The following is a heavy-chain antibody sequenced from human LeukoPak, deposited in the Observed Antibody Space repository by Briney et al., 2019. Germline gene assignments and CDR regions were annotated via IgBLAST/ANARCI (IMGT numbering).Heavy chain of an antibody. CDR3: AKDGFYYDSSGYYSYYYYYMDV. CDR2: MNPNSGNT. Sequence: EASVKVSCKASGYTFTSYDINWVRQATGQGLEWMGWMNPNSGNTNYAQKLQGRVTMTTDTSTSTAYMELRSLRAEDTAVYYCAKDGFYYDSSGYYSYYYYYMDVWGKGTTVTVSS. V-gene: IGHV1-8*01. D-gene: IGHD3-22*01. CDR1: GYTFTSYD. J-gene: IGHJ6*03.